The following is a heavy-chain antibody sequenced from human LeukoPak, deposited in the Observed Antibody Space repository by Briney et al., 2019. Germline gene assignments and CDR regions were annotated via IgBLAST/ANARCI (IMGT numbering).Heavy chain of an antibody. Sequence: SETLSLTCTVSGGSVSSGSYYWSWIRQPPGKGLEWIGYIYYSGSTNYNPSLKSRVTISVDTSKNQFSLKLSSVTAADTAVYYCASSPHYYDSSGYYDWGQGTLVTVSS. CDR3: ASSPHYYDSSGYYD. J-gene: IGHJ4*02. V-gene: IGHV4-61*01. D-gene: IGHD3-22*01. CDR2: IYYSGST. CDR1: GGSVSSGSYY.